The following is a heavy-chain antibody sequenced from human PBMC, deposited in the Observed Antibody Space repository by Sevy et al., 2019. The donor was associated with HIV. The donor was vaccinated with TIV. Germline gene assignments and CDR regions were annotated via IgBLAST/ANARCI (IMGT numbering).Heavy chain of an antibody. Sequence: GGSLRLSCTASGFTFGDYAMSWFRQAPGKGLEWVGFIRSKAYGGTTEYAASVKGRFTISRDDSKSIAYLQMNSLKTEDTAMYYCTRGGVGMATIYFDYWGQGTLVTVSS. CDR3: TRGGVGMATIYFDY. J-gene: IGHJ4*02. CDR1: GFTFGDYA. V-gene: IGHV3-49*03. CDR2: IRSKAYGGTT. D-gene: IGHD5-12*01.